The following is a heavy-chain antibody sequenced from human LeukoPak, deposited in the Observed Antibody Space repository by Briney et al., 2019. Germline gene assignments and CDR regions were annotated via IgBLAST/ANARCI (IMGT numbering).Heavy chain of an antibody. CDR1: GGXISYYY. Sequence: SETLSLTCTVSGGXISYYYCHWIRQPPGKGLEWIGNVYNIGTTNYNPSLMSRVRISIETSKNQFSLMLHSVPAAAPALYSCARIGPGDWCFDLWGRGTLVTVSS. V-gene: IGHV4-59*13. CDR2: VYNIGTT. D-gene: IGHD1-1*01. J-gene: IGHJ2*01. CDR3: ARIGPGDWCFDL.